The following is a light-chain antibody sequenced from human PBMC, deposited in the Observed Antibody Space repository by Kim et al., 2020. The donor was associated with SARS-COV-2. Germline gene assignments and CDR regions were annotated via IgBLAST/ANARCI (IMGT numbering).Light chain of an antibody. Sequence: PAFRSCSTIHCRVCRDGNSYLNWFQQRPGQAPRRLIYNVSSRDSGVPARFSGSGSGTDFTLHISSVEAEEVGVYYCLQGKRWPFTFGPGTKVDIK. V-gene: IGKV2-30*01. CDR1: HCRVCRDGNSY. CDR3: LQGKRWPFT. J-gene: IGKJ3*01. CDR2: NVS.